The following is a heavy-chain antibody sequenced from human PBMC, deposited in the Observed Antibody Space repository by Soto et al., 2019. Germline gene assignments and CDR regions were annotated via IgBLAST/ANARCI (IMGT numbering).Heavy chain of an antibody. J-gene: IGHJ6*02. D-gene: IGHD6-13*01. V-gene: IGHV3-21*01. CDR1: GFPFSGYS. Sequence: EVQLVESGGGLVKSGGSLRLSCAASGFPFSGYSMNWVRQAPGKGLEWVSSNSSVSTYIYYGDSVKGRFTISRDNAKNSLYLQMNSLRAEDTAVYYCARDNYAAAFTSGMDVWGQGTTVTVSS. CDR2: NSSVSTYI. CDR3: ARDNYAAAFTSGMDV.